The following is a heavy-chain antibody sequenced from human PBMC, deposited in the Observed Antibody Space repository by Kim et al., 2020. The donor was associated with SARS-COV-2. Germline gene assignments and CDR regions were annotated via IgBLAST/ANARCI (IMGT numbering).Heavy chain of an antibody. CDR3: AREGGYCRSTSCYFYFDY. Sequence: VRGRFTISSDNAKNSLYLQMNGLRAEDTAVYYCAREGGYCRSTSCYFYFDYWGQGTLVTVSS. D-gene: IGHD2-2*01. V-gene: IGHV3-11*01. J-gene: IGHJ4*02.